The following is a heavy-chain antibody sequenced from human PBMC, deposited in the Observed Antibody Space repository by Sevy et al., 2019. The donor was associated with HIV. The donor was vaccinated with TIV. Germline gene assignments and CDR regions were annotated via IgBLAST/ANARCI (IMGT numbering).Heavy chain of an antibody. J-gene: IGHJ6*03. CDR2: ISGSGGST. CDR3: AKDPVGATTHYYYYMDV. V-gene: IGHV3-23*01. CDR1: GFTFSSYA. Sequence: GGSLRLSCAASGFTFSSYAMSWVRQAPGKGLEWVSAISGSGGSTYYADSVKGRFTISGDNSKNTLYLQMNSLGAEDTAVYYCAKDPVGATTHYYYYMDVWGKGTTVTVSS. D-gene: IGHD1-26*01.